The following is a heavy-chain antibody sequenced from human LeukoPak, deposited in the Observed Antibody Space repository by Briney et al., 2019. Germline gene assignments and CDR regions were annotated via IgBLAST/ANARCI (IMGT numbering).Heavy chain of an antibody. CDR3: ARVVSGSYWPVSYFDY. D-gene: IGHD1-26*01. V-gene: IGHV4-61*01. CDR2: IYYSGST. Sequence: PSETLSLTCTVSGGSVSSGSYYWSWIRQPPGKGLEWIGYIYYSGSTNYNPSLKSRVTISVDTSKNQFSLKLSSVTAADTAVYYCARVVSGSYWPVSYFDYWGQGTLVTVSS. CDR1: GGSVSSGSYY. J-gene: IGHJ4*02.